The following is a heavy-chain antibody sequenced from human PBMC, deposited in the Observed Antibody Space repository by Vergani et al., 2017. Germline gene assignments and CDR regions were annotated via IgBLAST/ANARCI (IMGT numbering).Heavy chain of an antibody. Sequence: QVPLVQSGAAVKKPGASVKVSCTASGYTFTSYDINWVRQATGQGLEWMGWMNPNSGNTGYAQKFQGRVTMTRNTSISTAYMELSSLRSEDTAVYYCARGRTDSGSSWAYYYYYYMDVWGKGTTVTVSS. V-gene: IGHV1-8*01. CDR2: MNPNSGNT. CDR3: ARGRTDSGSSWAYYYYYYMDV. D-gene: IGHD6-13*01. J-gene: IGHJ6*03. CDR1: GYTFTSYD.